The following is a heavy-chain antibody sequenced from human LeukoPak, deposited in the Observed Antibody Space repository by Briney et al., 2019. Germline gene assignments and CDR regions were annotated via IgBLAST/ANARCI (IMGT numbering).Heavy chain of an antibody. J-gene: IGHJ4*02. CDR2: ISYSGTP. V-gene: IGHV4-30-4*08. CDR3: ARDRYGDFEDY. D-gene: IGHD4-17*01. CDR1: GGSINTANYY. Sequence: SETLSLTCNVSGGSINTANYYWTWIRQPPGKGLEWIGYISYSGTPYYNPSLNSRVTILLDTSKNQFSLRLNSVTAADTAMYYCARDRYGDFEDYWGQGTLVTVS.